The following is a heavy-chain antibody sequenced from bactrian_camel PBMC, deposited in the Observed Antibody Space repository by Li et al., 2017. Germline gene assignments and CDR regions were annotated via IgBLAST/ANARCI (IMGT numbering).Heavy chain of an antibody. CDR3: AGDLFSLEPTPSPLPPQPVPPPTVCVGLSCCTANY. V-gene: IGHV3-3*01. J-gene: IGHJ4*01. D-gene: IGHD5*01. CDR1: GRTGIQNS. Sequence: HVQLVESGGGSVQAGGSLRLPCAASGRTGIQNSRGWFRQAPGKQREGVAAIRTRGGGIAYYADSVKGRFTISQDNAKNTVYLQMDSLKAEDTAMYYCAGDLFSLEPTPSPLPPQPVPPPTVCVGLSCCTANYWGQGTQVTVS. CDR2: IRTRGGGIA.